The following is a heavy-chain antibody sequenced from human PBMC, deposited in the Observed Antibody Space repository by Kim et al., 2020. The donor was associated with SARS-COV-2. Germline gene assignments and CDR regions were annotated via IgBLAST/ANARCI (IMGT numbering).Heavy chain of an antibody. J-gene: IGHJ4*02. CDR3: ASDYGEYYFDY. Sequence: GGSLRLSCAASGFTFSSYAMHWVRQAPGKGLEWVAVISYDGSNKYYADSVKGRFTISRDNSKNTLYLQMNSLRAEDTAVYYCASDYGEYYFDYWGQGTLV. CDR2: ISYDGSNK. V-gene: IGHV3-30*04. D-gene: IGHD4-17*01. CDR1: GFTFSSYA.